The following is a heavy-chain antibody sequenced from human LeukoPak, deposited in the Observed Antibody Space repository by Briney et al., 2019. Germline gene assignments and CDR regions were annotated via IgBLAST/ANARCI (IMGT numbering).Heavy chain of an antibody. Sequence: GVSLRLARAPSGFTFSSYSINSVRQPPRKRLKWVSSISSSSSYIYYADSVKGRFTISRDNAKNSLYLQMNSLRAEETAVYYCARSGVTRRGALDYWGQGPLVTVSS. V-gene: IGHV3-21*01. CDR3: ARSGVTRRGALDY. D-gene: IGHD5-18*01. CDR1: GFTFSSYS. CDR2: ISSSSSYI. J-gene: IGHJ4*02.